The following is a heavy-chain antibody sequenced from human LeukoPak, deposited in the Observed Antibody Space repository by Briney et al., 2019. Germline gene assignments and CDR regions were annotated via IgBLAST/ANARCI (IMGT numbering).Heavy chain of an antibody. CDR3: ARDLLEYSSSVNWFDP. CDR1: GYTFTSYG. CDR2: ISAYNGNT. Sequence: ASVKVSCKASGYTFTSYGISWVRQAPGQGLEWMGWISAYNGNTNYAQKLQGRVTMTTDTSTSTAYMELRSLRSDDTAVYYCARDLLEYSSSVNWFDPWGQGTLVTVSS. J-gene: IGHJ5*02. D-gene: IGHD6-6*01. V-gene: IGHV1-18*01.